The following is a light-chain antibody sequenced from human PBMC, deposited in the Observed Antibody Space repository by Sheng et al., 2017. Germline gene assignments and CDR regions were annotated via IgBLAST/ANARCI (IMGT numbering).Light chain of an antibody. CDR2: GHP. J-gene: IGKJ4*01. CDR3: QQYYNNPLT. Sequence: DIVMTQSPDSLAVSLGERATINCKSSQSLYYSSNRRTTWVGTSRNQDSLLNCSFTGHPPGNPASLTDSVAAGLGQISTLTVSSLQAEDVAVYYCQQYYNNPLTFGGGTKVEI. CDR1: QSLYYSSNRRTT. V-gene: IGKV4-1*01.